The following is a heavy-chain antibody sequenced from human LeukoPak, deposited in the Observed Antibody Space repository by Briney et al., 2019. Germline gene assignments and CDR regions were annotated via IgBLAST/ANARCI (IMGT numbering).Heavy chain of an antibody. CDR1: GFTFSSYA. V-gene: IGHV3-64*01. CDR3: AKDGIDGRWLQYNKNGY. J-gene: IGHJ4*02. CDR2: ISSNGGST. D-gene: IGHD5-24*01. Sequence: GGSLRLSCAASGFTFSSYAMHWVRQAPGKGLEYVSAISSNGGSTYYANSVKGRFTISRDNSKNTLYLQMNSLRAEDTAVYYCAKDGIDGRWLQYNKNGYWGQGTLVTVSS.